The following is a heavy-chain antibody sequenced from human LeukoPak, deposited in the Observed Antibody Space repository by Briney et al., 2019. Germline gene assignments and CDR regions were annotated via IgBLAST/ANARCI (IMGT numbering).Heavy chain of an antibody. CDR2: ISWNSGSI. CDR1: GFTFDDYA. Sequence: TGGSLRLSRAASGFTFDDYAMPWVRQAPGKGLEWVSGISWNSGSIGYADSVKGRFTISRDNAKNSLYLQMNSLRAEDTALYYCANGDYYDSSGYYYLNYWGQGTLVTVSS. J-gene: IGHJ4*02. D-gene: IGHD3-22*01. V-gene: IGHV3-9*01. CDR3: ANGDYYDSSGYYYLNY.